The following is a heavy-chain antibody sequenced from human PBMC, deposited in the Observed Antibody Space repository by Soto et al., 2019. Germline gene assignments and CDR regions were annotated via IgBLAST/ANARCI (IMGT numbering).Heavy chain of an antibody. Sequence: SETLSLTCTVSGGSISSYYWSWIRQHPGKGLEWIGYIYYSGSTNYNPSLKSRVTISVDTSKNQFSLKLSSVTAADTAVYYCAGSSRYCYERFDYLGQGTLVTVFS. CDR3: AGSSRYCYERFDY. D-gene: IGHD5-18*01. J-gene: IGHJ4*02. CDR2: IYYSGST. V-gene: IGHV4-59*01. CDR1: GGSISSYY.